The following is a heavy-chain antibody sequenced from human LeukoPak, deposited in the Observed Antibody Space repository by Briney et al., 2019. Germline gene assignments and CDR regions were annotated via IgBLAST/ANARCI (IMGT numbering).Heavy chain of an antibody. Sequence: AGGSLRLSCAASGFTFSTYAMTWVRQAPGQGLEWVSSISGSGSSTYYADSVKGRFTISRDNSKNSLYLQMNSLRAEDTAVYYCAKYEGIQLWARGAFDIWGQGTMVTVSS. V-gene: IGHV3-23*01. CDR2: ISGSGSST. D-gene: IGHD5-18*01. CDR3: AKYEGIQLWARGAFDI. J-gene: IGHJ3*02. CDR1: GFTFSTYA.